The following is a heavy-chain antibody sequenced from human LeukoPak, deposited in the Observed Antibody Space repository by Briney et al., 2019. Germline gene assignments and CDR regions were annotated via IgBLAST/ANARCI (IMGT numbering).Heavy chain of an antibody. CDR3: ARDPWRIQLWSGSDY. CDR1: GYTFTGYY. V-gene: IGHV1-18*04. Sequence: GASVKVSCKASGYTFTGYYMHWVRQAPGQGLEWMGWISAYNGNTNYAQKLQGRVTMTTDTSTSTAYMELRSLRSDDTAVYYCARDPWRIQLWSGSDYWGQGTLVTVSS. J-gene: IGHJ4*02. CDR2: ISAYNGNT. D-gene: IGHD5-18*01.